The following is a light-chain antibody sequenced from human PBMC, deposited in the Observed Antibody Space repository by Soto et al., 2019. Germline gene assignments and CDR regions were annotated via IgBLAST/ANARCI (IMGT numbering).Light chain of an antibody. J-gene: IGLJ2*01. CDR1: SSDVDSYNR. V-gene: IGLV2-18*02. Sequence: SALTQPPSVSGSPGQSVTISCTGTSSDVDSYNRVSWFQQPPGTAPKLMIHEVSNRPSGVPDRFSGSMSGNTASLTIAGLQAEDEADYRCTSYTSSSTFDVFGGGTKLTVL. CDR3: TSYTSSSTFDV. CDR2: EVS.